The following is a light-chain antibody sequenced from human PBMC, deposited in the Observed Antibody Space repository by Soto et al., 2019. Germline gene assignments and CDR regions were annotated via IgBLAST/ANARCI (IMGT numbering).Light chain of an antibody. CDR3: QQYYNWPRT. Sequence: EIVMAQSPATLSVSPVERATLSCRASQSVRSNLAWYQQKPGQAPRLLIYGASTRATGIPATFSGSGSGTEFTLTINSLQAEDCAVYYCQQYYNWPRTFGQGTRLEIK. J-gene: IGKJ5*01. CDR1: QSVRSN. V-gene: IGKV3D-15*01. CDR2: GAS.